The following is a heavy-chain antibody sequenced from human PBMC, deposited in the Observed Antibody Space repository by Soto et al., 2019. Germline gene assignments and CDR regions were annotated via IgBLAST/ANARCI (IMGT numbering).Heavy chain of an antibody. J-gene: IGHJ6*02. CDR2: ISYDGSNK. Sequence: GGSLRLSCAASGFTFSSYGMHWVRQAPGKGLEWVAVISYDGSNKYYADSVKGRFTISRDNSKNTLYLQMNSLRAEDTAVYYCAKDHTYYDILTGYLGYYYGMDVWGQGTTVTVSS. D-gene: IGHD3-9*01. CDR3: AKDHTYYDILTGYLGYYYGMDV. V-gene: IGHV3-30*18. CDR1: GFTFSSYG.